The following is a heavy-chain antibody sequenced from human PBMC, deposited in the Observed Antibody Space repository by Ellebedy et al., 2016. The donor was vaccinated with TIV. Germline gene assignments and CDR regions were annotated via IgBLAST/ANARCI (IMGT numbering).Heavy chain of an antibody. V-gene: IGHV1-69*06. CDR1: GGTFSSYA. CDR3: ATAGQYHDAFDI. J-gene: IGHJ3*02. CDR2: IIPIFGTA. Sequence: AASVKVSCKASGGTFSSYAISWVRQAPGQGLEWMGGIIPIFGTANYAQKFQGRVTITADKSTSTAYMELSSLRSEGTAVYYCATAGQYHDAFDIWGQGTMVTVSS. D-gene: IGHD1-14*01.